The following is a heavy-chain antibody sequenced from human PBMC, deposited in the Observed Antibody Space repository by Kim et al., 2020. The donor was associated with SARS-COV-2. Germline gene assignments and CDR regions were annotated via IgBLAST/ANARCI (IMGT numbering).Heavy chain of an antibody. CDR3: ASLKVPTGWGLEY. Sequence: SVKFSCKASGGTFSSDAISWVRQAPGQGLEWMGRIIPILGIANYAQKCQGRDTITADKSTSTAYMALSSLRSEDPAVYYCASLKVPTGWGLEYWGQGTLVTVSS. CDR1: GGTFSSDA. J-gene: IGHJ4*02. CDR2: IIPILGIA. V-gene: IGHV1-69*04. D-gene: IGHD6-19*01.